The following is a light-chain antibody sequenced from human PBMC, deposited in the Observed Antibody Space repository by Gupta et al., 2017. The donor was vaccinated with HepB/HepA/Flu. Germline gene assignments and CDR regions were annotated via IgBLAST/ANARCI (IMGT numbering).Light chain of an antibody. V-gene: IGKV1-5*03. CDR3: QKYNSYSP. CDR2: KAS. CDR1: QSISSW. J-gene: IGKJ4*01. Sequence: DIQMTQSPFTRSACVGDRVTISGRASQSISSWFAWYQQKAGKVPKLLIYKASSLESGVPSRFSGSGSGTEFTLTISSLQHDEFATYYCQKYNSYSPFGGGTKVEIK.